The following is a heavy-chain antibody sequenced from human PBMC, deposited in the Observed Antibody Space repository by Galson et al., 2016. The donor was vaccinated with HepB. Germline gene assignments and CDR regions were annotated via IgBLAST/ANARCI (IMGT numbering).Heavy chain of an antibody. CDR1: GFVINNYG. D-gene: IGHD1-1*01. V-gene: IGHV3-48*02. J-gene: IGHJ4*02. CDR2: ISSRSTTI. CDR3: ARDFPTTGWPGLFDY. Sequence: SLRLSCAGSGFVINNYGMNWVRQAPGKGLEWVAYISSRSTTIYYADSVNGRFTISRDNVENLLYLQMSGLRHEDTAFYYCARDFPTTGWPGLFDYWGQGALVTVSS.